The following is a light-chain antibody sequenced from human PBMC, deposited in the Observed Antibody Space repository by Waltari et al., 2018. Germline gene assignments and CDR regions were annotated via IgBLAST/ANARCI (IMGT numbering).Light chain of an antibody. CDR2: ASY. CDR1: SSNIGAGFE. J-gene: IGLJ3*02. Sequence: QSVLTQPPSVSGAPGQRVTISCTGTSSNIGAGFEVFWYQQLPGSAPKILIFASYKRSSGVPDRISGSTSGTSASLAITGLQAEDEADYYCQSYDSSLSGRVFGGGTRLTVL. V-gene: IGLV1-40*01. CDR3: QSYDSSLSGRV.